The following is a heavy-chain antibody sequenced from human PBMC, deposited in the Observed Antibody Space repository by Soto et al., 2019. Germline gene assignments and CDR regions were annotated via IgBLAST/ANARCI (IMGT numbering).Heavy chain of an antibody. Sequence: TSETLSLTCAVYGGSFSGYYWSWIRQPPGKGLEWIGEINHSRSTNYNPSLKSRVTISVDTSKNQFSLKLSSVTAADTAVYYCARARPITMIVVDNYWFDPWGQGTLVT. J-gene: IGHJ5*02. V-gene: IGHV4-34*01. D-gene: IGHD3-22*01. CDR3: ARARPITMIVVDNYWFDP. CDR2: INHSRST. CDR1: GGSFSGYY.